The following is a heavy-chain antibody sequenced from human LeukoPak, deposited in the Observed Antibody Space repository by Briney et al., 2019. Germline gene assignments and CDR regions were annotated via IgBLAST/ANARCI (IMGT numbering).Heavy chain of an antibody. CDR2: INPNNGDT. D-gene: IGHD2-15*01. J-gene: IGHJ3*02. CDR1: GYTFTGYY. V-gene: IGHV1-2*06. Sequence: AAVKVSCKASGYTFTGYYIHWVRQAPAQGLAWMGQINPNNGDTKYAQKFQGRVTMTRDTSISSAYMELSRLRSDDTAVYYCAKDGLGGAFDIWGQGTVVTVSS. CDR3: AKDGLGGAFDI.